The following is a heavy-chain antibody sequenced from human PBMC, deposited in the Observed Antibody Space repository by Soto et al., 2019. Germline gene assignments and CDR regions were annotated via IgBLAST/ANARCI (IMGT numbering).Heavy chain of an antibody. CDR2: IYYNGNT. CDR1: SGSIRSGGYY. CDR3: ARCSLVVIPVPGFDP. D-gene: IGHD2-15*01. J-gene: IGHJ5*02. V-gene: IGHV4-31*03. Sequence: PSYSLALGSTACSGSIRSGGYYWSWIRQHPGRGLEWIGYIYYNGNTYYNPSLKSRVTVSVDTSKNQFSLNVRSVTAADTAVYYCARCSLVVIPVPGFDPWRQGTLVTVTS.